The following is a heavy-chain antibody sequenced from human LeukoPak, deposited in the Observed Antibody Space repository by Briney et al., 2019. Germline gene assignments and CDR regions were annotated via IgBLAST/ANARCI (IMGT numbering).Heavy chain of an antibody. V-gene: IGHV3-21*01. CDR1: GFTFSSYS. J-gene: IGHJ3*02. CDR3: ARDNLAAAGDDNFDI. Sequence: PGGSLRLSCAASGFTFSSYSMNWVHQAPGKGLEWVSSISSSSSYIYYADSVKGRFTISRDNAKNSLYLQMNSLRAEDTAIYYCARDNLAAAGDDNFDIWGQGTMVTVSS. D-gene: IGHD6-13*01. CDR2: ISSSSSYI.